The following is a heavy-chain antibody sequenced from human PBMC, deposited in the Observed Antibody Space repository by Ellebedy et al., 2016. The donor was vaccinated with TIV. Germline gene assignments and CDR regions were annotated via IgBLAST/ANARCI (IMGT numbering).Heavy chain of an antibody. CDR3: ARQLVGTGDYITAYDY. Sequence: GESLKISXEGSGYEFSNYWIGWVRQMPGKGLEWMGIIYPGDSDTIYSPSFQGQVTISADKSINTAYLQWSSLKASDTAMYFCARQLVGTGDYITAYDYWGQGTLVTVSS. D-gene: IGHD4-17*01. CDR1: GYEFSNYW. V-gene: IGHV5-51*01. J-gene: IGHJ4*02. CDR2: IYPGDSDT.